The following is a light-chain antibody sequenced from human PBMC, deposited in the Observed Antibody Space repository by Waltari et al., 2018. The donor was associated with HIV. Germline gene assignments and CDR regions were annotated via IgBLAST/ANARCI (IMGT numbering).Light chain of an antibody. J-gene: IGKJ1*01. V-gene: IGKV4-1*01. CDR3: QQYYTTPRT. CDR1: QSVLYSSNIKTY. Sequence: DIVMTQSPDSLAVSLGERATINCRSSQSVLYSSNIKTYLAWFQQKPGQPPKLLIYWASTGESGVPDRFSGSGSGTDFTLSISGLQAEDVAVYYCQQYYTTPRTFGQGTKVEIK. CDR2: WAS.